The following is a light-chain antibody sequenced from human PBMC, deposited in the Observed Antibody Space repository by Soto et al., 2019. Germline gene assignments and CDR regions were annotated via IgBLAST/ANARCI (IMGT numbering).Light chain of an antibody. Sequence: EIVLTQSPGTLSLSPGERGTLSCRASQSISSNYLAWYQQTPGQAPRLLIYDASSRATGIPDRFSGSGSGTDFALTISRLEPEDFGVYYCQQYGGSPRTFGQGTKVEIK. J-gene: IGKJ1*01. CDR3: QQYGGSPRT. V-gene: IGKV3-20*01. CDR1: QSISSNY. CDR2: DAS.